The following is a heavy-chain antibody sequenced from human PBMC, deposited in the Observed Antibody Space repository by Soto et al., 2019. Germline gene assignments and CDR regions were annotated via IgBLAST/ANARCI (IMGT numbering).Heavy chain of an antibody. Sequence: SETLSLTCDVSGVSINSGNWWSWVRQPPGKGLEWIAEVYNDGSANYHPSLESRATISVDRSKNQFSLRLSSVTAADTGKYYCARLVYDSRLNYLYFDHWGQGTLVTVSS. CDR3: ARLVYDSRLNYLYFDH. D-gene: IGHD3-22*01. V-gene: IGHV4-4*02. CDR2: VYNDGSA. CDR1: GVSINSGNW. J-gene: IGHJ4*02.